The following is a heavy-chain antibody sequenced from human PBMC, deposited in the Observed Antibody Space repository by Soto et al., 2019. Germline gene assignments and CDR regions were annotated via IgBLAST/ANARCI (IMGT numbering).Heavy chain of an antibody. CDR2: IYHSGST. J-gene: IGHJ3*01. V-gene: IGHV4-4*01. CDR3: ETENSTDDVDV. Sequence: AATXSLTCAFSGFSISSDNLFSGFRQPPGKGLEWIGEIYHSGSTNYNPSLKSRVTISIDKSKTQLSLNLTFVTAADTAVYFCETENSTDDVDVWGHGTMVTVSS. CDR1: GFSISSDNL.